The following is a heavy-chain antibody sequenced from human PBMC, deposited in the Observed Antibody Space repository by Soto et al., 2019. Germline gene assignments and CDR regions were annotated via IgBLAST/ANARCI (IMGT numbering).Heavy chain of an antibody. Sequence: QVQLVQSGAEVKKPGSSVKVSCRASGGTFSSHTISWVRQAPGQGLEWMGGIMPMFGVTNYARKFQGRLTMTANEPTTKAYMEVSSLTWEDTAVYYCAGEGVTTSMSLPWMGYHYYGLDVWGQGTTVIVSS. CDR2: IMPMFGVT. J-gene: IGHJ6*02. CDR1: GGTFSSHT. D-gene: IGHD1-26*01. V-gene: IGHV1-69*12. CDR3: AGEGVTTSMSLPWMGYHYYGLDV.